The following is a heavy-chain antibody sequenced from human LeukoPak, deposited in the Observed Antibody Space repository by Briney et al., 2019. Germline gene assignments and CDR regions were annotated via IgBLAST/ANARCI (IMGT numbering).Heavy chain of an antibody. CDR2: INPNSGGT. CDR1: GYTFTGYY. J-gene: IGHJ4*02. V-gene: IGHV1-2*02. Sequence: ASVKVSCKASGYTFTGYYMHWVRQAPGQGLEWMGWINPNSGGTNYAQKFQGRVTMTRDTSISTAYMELSRLRSDDTAVYYCARLLWFGEIQDYWGQGTLVTVSS. CDR3: ARLLWFGEIQDY. D-gene: IGHD3-10*01.